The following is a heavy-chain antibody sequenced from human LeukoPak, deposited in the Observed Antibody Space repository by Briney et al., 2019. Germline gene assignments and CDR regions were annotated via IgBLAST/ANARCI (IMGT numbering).Heavy chain of an antibody. V-gene: IGHV3-33*08. Sequence: GGSLRLSCAASGFTFSSYAMHWVRQAPGKGLEWVAVIWYDGSNKYYADSVKGRFTISRDNSKNTLYLQMNSLRAEDTAVYYCARDLGSDYNYYYYGMDVWGQGTTVTVSS. J-gene: IGHJ6*02. CDR3: ARDLGSDYNYYYYGMDV. CDR2: IWYDGSNK. CDR1: GFTFSSYA. D-gene: IGHD2-21*01.